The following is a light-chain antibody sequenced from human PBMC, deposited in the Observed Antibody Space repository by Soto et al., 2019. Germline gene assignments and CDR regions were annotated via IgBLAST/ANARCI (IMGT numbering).Light chain of an antibody. CDR2: KAS. J-gene: IGKJ1*01. V-gene: IGKV1-5*03. CDR1: QSFSTW. CDR3: QQYNTYPWT. Sequence: DIPMTQSPSTLYASVGDRVTITCRASQSFSTWLAWYQHKPGKAPKLLIYKASTLESGVPSRFSGSGSGTEFTLTIRSLQSDDSATYYCQQYNTYPWTFGQGTKVEVK.